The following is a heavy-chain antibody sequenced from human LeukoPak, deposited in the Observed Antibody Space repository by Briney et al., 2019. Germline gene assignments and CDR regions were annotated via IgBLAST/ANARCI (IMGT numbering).Heavy chain of an antibody. D-gene: IGHD1-26*01. J-gene: IGHJ4*02. CDR3: ARRIVGATSYYFDY. Sequence: SETLSLTCAVYGGSFSGYYWSWIRQPPGKGLEWIGEINHSGSTNHNPSLKSRVTISVDTSKNQFSLKLSSVTAADTAVYYCARRIVGATSYYFDYWGQGTLVTVSS. CDR1: GGSFSGYY. V-gene: IGHV4-34*01. CDR2: INHSGST.